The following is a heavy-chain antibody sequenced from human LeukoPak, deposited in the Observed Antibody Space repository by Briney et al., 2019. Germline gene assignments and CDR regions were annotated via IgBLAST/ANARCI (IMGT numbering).Heavy chain of an antibody. D-gene: IGHD1-26*01. CDR2: ISGSGGST. CDR1: GFTFSSYG. J-gene: IGHJ4*02. Sequence: GGSLRLSCAASGFTFSSYGMSWVRQAPGKGLEWVSAISGSGGSTYYADSVKGRFTISGDNAKNSLYLQMNSLRAEDTAVYYCARDKVVGATHFDYWGQGTLVTVSS. V-gene: IGHV3-23*01. CDR3: ARDKVVGATHFDY.